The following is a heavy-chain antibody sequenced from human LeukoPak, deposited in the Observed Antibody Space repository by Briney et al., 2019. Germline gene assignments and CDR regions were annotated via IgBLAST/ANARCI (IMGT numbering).Heavy chain of an antibody. CDR2: ISGSCGST. J-gene: IGHJ4*02. Sequence: GGSLRLSCAASGFTFSSYAMSWVRQAPGKGLEWVSAISGSCGSTYYADSVKGRFTISRDNSKNTLYLQMNSLRAEDTAVYYCAKGVGYCSRTTCYISPFDYWGQGTLVTVSS. D-gene: IGHD2-2*02. CDR1: GFTFSSYA. CDR3: AKGVGYCSRTTCYISPFDY. V-gene: IGHV3-23*01.